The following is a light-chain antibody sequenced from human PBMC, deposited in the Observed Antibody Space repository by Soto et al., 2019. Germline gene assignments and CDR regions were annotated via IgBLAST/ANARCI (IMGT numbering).Light chain of an antibody. CDR3: QQSYSTPRA. CDR1: QSIRSY. J-gene: IGKJ1*01. CDR2: AAS. Sequence: DLQMTQSPSSLSASVGDRVTITCRASQSIRSYLNWYQQKPGKAPKLLIYAASSLQGGVPSRFSGSGSGTDFTLTITSLQPEDFATYYCQQSYSTPRAFGQGTKVEIK. V-gene: IGKV1-39*01.